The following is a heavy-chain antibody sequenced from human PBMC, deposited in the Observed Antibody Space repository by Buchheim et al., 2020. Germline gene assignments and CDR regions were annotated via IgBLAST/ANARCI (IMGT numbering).Heavy chain of an antibody. Sequence: QVQVQESGPGLVKPTDTLSLTCTVSGGSIINSNYYWAWIRQHLGKGLEWIGSIYFDGSTYYSPSLKSRLTMSLDTSENRFSLRLTSVTAADTALYYCARGDYPSWASWFDPWGQGTL. V-gene: IGHV4-39*07. J-gene: IGHJ5*02. CDR3: ARGDYPSWASWFDP. CDR1: GGSIINSNYY. D-gene: IGHD3-16*01. CDR2: IYFDGST.